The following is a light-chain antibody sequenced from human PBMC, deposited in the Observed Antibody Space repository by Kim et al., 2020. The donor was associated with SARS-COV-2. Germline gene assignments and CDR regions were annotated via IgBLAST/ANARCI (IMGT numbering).Light chain of an antibody. J-gene: IGLJ2*01. Sequence: QSALTQPASVSGSPGQAITISCTGTSSDVGYYNYVSWYQQHSGKAPKLMIYDVSNRPSGVSNRFSGSKSGNTASLTISGLQAEDEADYYCSSYTTTSTLVFGGGTQLTVL. CDR1: SSDVGYYNY. CDR3: SSYTTTSTLV. CDR2: DVS. V-gene: IGLV2-14*03.